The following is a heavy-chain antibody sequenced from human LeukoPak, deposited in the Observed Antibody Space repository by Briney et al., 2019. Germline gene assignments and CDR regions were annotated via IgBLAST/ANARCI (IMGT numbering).Heavy chain of an antibody. D-gene: IGHD3-10*01. Sequence: GGSLRLSCAASGFTFSSYSMNRVRQAPGKGLEWVSYISSSSSTIYYADSVKGRFTISRDNAKNSLYLQMNSLRAEDTAVYYCARARTGDYWGQGTLVTVSS. CDR2: ISSSSSTI. CDR1: GFTFSSYS. CDR3: ARARTGDY. J-gene: IGHJ4*02. V-gene: IGHV3-48*01.